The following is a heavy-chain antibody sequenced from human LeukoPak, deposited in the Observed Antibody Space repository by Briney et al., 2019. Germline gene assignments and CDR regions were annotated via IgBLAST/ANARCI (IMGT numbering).Heavy chain of an antibody. V-gene: IGHV1-2*02. CDR1: GYSFTDYF. CDR3: ARDSGSITIFGVVIRSRFDY. J-gene: IGHJ4*02. CDR2: INPKSGGT. Sequence: ASVRVSCKASGYSFTDYFIHWVRQAPGQGLEWMGWINPKSGGTNYAQKFQGRITMTRDTSISTAYMELSRLRSDDTAVYYCARDSGSITIFGVVIRSRFDYWGQGTLVTVSS. D-gene: IGHD3-3*01.